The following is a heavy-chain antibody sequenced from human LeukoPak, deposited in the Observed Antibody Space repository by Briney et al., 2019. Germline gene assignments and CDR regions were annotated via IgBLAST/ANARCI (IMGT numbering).Heavy chain of an antibody. CDR2: IYYSGST. CDR1: GGSVSSSSYY. D-gene: IGHD3-10*01. CDR3: ARLLRKGGSGSLPLEY. V-gene: IGHV4-39*07. Sequence: SETLSLTCTVSGGSVSSSSYYWGWIRQPPGKGLEWIGSIYYSGSTYYNPSLKSRVTISVDTSKNQFSLKLSSVTAADTAVYYCARLLRKGGSGSLPLEYWGQGTLVTVSS. J-gene: IGHJ4*02.